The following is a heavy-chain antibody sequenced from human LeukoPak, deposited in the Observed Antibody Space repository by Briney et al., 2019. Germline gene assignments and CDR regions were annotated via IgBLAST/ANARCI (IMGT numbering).Heavy chain of an antibody. D-gene: IGHD3-10*01. V-gene: IGHV4-39*01. CDR1: GGSISSSTYC. CDR2: IYYSGNT. J-gene: IGHJ5*02. CDR3: ARQFTYYGSGSLNWFDP. Sequence: PSETLSLTCIVSGGSISSSTYCWGWLRQPPGKGLEWIGSIYYSGNTYYNPSLKSRVTISVETSKNQLSLKLNSVTAADTAVYYCARQFTYYGSGSLNWFDPWGQGTLVTVSA.